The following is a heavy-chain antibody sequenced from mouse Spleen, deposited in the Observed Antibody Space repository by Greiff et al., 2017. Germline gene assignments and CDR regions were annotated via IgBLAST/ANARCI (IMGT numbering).Heavy chain of an antibody. Sequence: QVQLQQPGAELVKPGASVKLSCKASGYTFTSYWMHWVKQRPGQGLEWIGEINPSNGRTNYNEKFKSKATLTVDKSSSTAYMQLSSLTSEDSAVYYCARPRYGYTWFAYWGQGTLVTVSA. J-gene: IGHJ3*01. CDR2: INPSNGRT. CDR3: ARPRYGYTWFAY. CDR1: GYTFTSYW. V-gene: IGHV1S81*02. D-gene: IGHD1-2*01.